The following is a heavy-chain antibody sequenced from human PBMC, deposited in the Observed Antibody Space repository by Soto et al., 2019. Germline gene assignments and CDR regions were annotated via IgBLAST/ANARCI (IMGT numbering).Heavy chain of an antibody. CDR3: AREYSSFDY. J-gene: IGHJ4*02. Sequence: QVQLQESGPGLVKPSETLSLTCTVSGGSISPYYWHWIRQPPGKGLEWIGYIHDSGAIYYNPSLNRRLVLSMDMSKRQFSLRLNPVTAADMAVYYCAREYSSFDYWGRGAPVTVSS. CDR2: IHDSGAI. V-gene: IGHV4-59*01. D-gene: IGHD4-4*01. CDR1: GGSISPYY.